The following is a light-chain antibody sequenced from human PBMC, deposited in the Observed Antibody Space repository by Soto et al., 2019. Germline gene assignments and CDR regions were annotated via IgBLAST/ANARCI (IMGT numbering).Light chain of an antibody. CDR1: KLGDKY. CDR2: QDS. J-gene: IGLJ2*01. CDR3: QAWDSSVV. Sequence: SSELTQPPSVSVSPGQTASITCSGDKLGDKYACWYQQKPGQSPVLVIYQDSKRPSGIPERFSGSNSGNTATLTISGTQAMDEADYYCQAWDSSVVFGRGTKLTVL. V-gene: IGLV3-1*01.